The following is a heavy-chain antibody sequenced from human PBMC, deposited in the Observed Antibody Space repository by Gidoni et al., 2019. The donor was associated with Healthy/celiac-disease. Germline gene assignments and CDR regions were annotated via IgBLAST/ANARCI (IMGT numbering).Heavy chain of an antibody. CDR3: VPRWGSGYYLDAFDI. V-gene: IGHV3-23*01. CDR1: GFTFSSYA. J-gene: IGHJ3*02. Sequence: EVQLLESGGGLVQPGGSLRLSCAASGFTFSSYAMSWVRQAPGKGLEWVSAISGSGGSTYYADSVKGRFTISRDNSKNTLYLQMNSLRAEDTAVYYCVPRWGSGYYLDAFDIWGQGTMVTVSS. CDR2: ISGSGGST. D-gene: IGHD3-3*01.